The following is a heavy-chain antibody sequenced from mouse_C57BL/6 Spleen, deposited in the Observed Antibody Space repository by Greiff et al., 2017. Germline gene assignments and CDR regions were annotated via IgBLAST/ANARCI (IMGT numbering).Heavy chain of an antibody. V-gene: IGHV5-6*01. D-gene: IGHD1-1*01. Sequence: DVQLVESGGDLVKPGGSLKLSCAASGFTFSSYGMSWVRQTPDKRLEWVATISSGGSYTYYPDSVKGRFTISRDNAKNTLYLQMSSLKSEDTAMYYCAATVVGRAMDYWGQGTSVTVSS. CDR1: GFTFSSYG. J-gene: IGHJ4*01. CDR3: AATVVGRAMDY. CDR2: ISSGGSYT.